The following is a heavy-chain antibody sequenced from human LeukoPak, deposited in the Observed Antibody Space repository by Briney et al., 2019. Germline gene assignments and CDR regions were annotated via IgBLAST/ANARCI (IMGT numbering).Heavy chain of an antibody. V-gene: IGHV1-69*02. J-gene: IGHJ3*01. Sequence: SVKLSCKASGGTFSSYTISWVRQAPGQGLEWMGRIIPILGIANYAQKFQGRVTITADKSTSTAYMELTSLRSEDTAACSCARSRGVPADWGQGTLVTVSS. CDR3: ARSRGVPAD. CDR1: GGTFSSYT. CDR2: IIPILGIA. D-gene: IGHD2-2*01.